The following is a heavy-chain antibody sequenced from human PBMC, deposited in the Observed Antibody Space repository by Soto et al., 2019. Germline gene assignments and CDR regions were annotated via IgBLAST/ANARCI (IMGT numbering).Heavy chain of an antibody. V-gene: IGHV1-8*01. Sequence: ASVKVSCKASGYTFTSYDINWVRQATGQGLEWMGWMNPNSGNTGYAQKFQGRVTMTRNTSISTAYMELSSLRSEDTAVYYCARGAHYYGSGSYFRFDYWGQGTLVTVSS. CDR2: MNPNSGNT. CDR1: GYTFTSYD. CDR3: ARGAHYYGSGSYFRFDY. J-gene: IGHJ4*02. D-gene: IGHD3-10*01.